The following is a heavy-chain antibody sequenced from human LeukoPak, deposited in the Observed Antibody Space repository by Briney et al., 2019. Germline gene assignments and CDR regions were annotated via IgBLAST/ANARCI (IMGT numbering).Heavy chain of an antibody. J-gene: IGHJ4*02. V-gene: IGHV4-39*07. Sequence: PSETLSLTCTVSGGSISSSIHYWGWIRQPPGKGLEWIGSIFYTGNTYYNPSLKSRVTISLDTSKNQFSLKLSSVTAADTAVYYCARDRYYYDSSARYFDYWGQGTLVTVSS. CDR1: GGSISSSIHY. CDR2: IFYTGNT. CDR3: ARDRYYYDSSARYFDY. D-gene: IGHD3-22*01.